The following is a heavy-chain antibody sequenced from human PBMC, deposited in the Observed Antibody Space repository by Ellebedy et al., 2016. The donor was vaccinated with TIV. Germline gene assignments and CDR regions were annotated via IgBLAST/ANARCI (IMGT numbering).Heavy chain of an antibody. V-gene: IGHV3-30-3*01. Sequence: GESLNISCAASGFTFSYYALHWVRQPPGKGLEWVAVISDDGTSEHYGDSVKGRLTISRDNFKTTLYMQMNSLRVEDTAVYYCAVSRWAAAGLYYFDFWGQGTLVTVSS. D-gene: IGHD6-13*01. CDR2: ISDDGTSE. CDR1: GFTFSYYA. J-gene: IGHJ4*02. CDR3: AVSRWAAAGLYYFDF.